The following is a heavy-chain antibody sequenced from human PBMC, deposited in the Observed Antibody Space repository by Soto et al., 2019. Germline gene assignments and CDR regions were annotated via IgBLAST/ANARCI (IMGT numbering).Heavy chain of an antibody. CDR2: VSHRGST. V-gene: IGHV4-39*02. J-gene: IGHJ6*03. CDR3: VSPYNFYFMDV. D-gene: IGHD3-16*01. CDR1: GGSISSSSFY. Sequence: QLQLQESGPGLVKPSETLSLTCTVSGGSISSSSFYWGWVRQPRGKGLEWIGSVSHRGSTYYNPSLTSRVTISVDTSKNHFSPKLNSVTAADTAVYYCVSPYNFYFMDVWGKGTPVTVSS.